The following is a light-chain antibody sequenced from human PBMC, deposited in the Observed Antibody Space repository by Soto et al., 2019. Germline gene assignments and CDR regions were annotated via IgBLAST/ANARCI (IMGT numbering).Light chain of an antibody. CDR2: DAS. V-gene: IGKV1-33*01. J-gene: IGKJ3*01. CDR1: DDISNY. CDR3: QQYANLPLT. Sequence: DIQMTHSPSSLSASVGDRVTITCQASDDISNYLNWYQQKPGKAPKVLIYDASHLESGVPSRFSGGGSRTEFTFTNSSLQAEDIATYYCQQYANLPLTFGPGTKVDIK.